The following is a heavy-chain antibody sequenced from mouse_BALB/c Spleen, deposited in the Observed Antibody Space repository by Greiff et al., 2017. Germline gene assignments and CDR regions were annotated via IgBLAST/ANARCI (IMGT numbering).Heavy chain of an antibody. J-gene: IGHJ4*01. CDR2: INPDSSTI. V-gene: IGHV4-1*02. CDR1: GFDFSRYW. D-gene: IGHD2-4*01. CDR3: AYDYDAGYAMDY. Sequence: EVKLMESGGGLVQPGGSLKLSCAASGFDFSRYWMSWVRQAPGKGLEWIGEINPDSSTINYTPSLKDKFIISRDNAKNTLYLQMSKVRSEDTALYYCAYDYDAGYAMDYWGQGTSVTVSS.